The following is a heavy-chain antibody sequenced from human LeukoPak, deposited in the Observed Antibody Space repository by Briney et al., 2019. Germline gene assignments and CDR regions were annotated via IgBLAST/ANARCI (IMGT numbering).Heavy chain of an antibody. V-gene: IGHV4-39*01. Sequence: SETLSLTCTVSGGSISSSSYYWGWIRQPPGKGLEWIGSIYYSGSTYYNPSLKSRVTISVDTSKNQFSLKLSPVTAADTAVYYCARRRGSGPDDYWGQGTLVTVSS. CDR1: GGSISSSSYY. CDR2: IYYSGST. D-gene: IGHD6-19*01. CDR3: ARRRGSGPDDY. J-gene: IGHJ4*02.